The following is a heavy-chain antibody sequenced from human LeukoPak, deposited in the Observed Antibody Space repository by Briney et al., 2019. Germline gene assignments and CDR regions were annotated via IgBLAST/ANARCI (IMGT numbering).Heavy chain of an antibody. D-gene: IGHD2/OR15-2a*01. CDR1: GGSISSGGYY. V-gene: IGHV4-31*03. Sequence: SETLSLTCTVSGGSISSGGYYWSWIRQHPGKGLEWIGYIYYSGSTYYNPSLKSRVTISVDTSKNQFSLKLSSVTAADTAVYYCARRLHSIWDYWGQGTLVTVSS. CDR2: IYYSGST. CDR3: ARRLHSIWDY. J-gene: IGHJ4*02.